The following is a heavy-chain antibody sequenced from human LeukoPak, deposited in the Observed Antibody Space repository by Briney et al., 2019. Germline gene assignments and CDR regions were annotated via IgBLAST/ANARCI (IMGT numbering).Heavy chain of an antibody. Sequence: ASVKVSCKASGGTFSSYAISWVRQAPGQGLEWMGRIIPIFGTANYAQKFQGRVTITTDESTSTAYMELSSLRSEDTTVYYCASHSSSWRYYFDYWGQGTLVTVSS. D-gene: IGHD6-13*01. J-gene: IGHJ4*02. CDR3: ASHSSSWRYYFDY. CDR1: GGTFSSYA. V-gene: IGHV1-69*05. CDR2: IIPIFGTA.